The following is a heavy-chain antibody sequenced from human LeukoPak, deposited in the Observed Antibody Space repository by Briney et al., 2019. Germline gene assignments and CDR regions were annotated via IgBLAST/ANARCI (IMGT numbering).Heavy chain of an antibody. D-gene: IGHD2-15*01. CDR2: IYTSGST. CDR3: AYSYYYYGMDV. Sequence: PSETLSLTCTVSGGSISSYYWSWIRQPAGKGLEWIGRIYTSGSTNYNPSLKSRVTISVDTSKNQFSLKLSSVTAADTAVYYCAYSYYYYGMDVWGQGTTVTVSS. V-gene: IGHV4-4*07. J-gene: IGHJ6*02. CDR1: GGSISSYY.